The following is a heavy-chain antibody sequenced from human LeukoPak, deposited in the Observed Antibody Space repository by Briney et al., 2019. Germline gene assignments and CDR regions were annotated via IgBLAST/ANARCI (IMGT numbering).Heavy chain of an antibody. Sequence: PSGTLSLTRTVSRGSISGYSWSWIRQSPGGGLEWIGYIYYSGDTAYNPSLRSRVTMSVDTSKNQFSLQLRSMTTADTAVYYCVRGPYGASISKWFDPWGQGTQVIVSP. V-gene: IGHV4-59*01. CDR2: IYYSGDT. CDR1: RGSISGYS. J-gene: IGHJ5*02. CDR3: VRGPYGASISKWFDP. D-gene: IGHD4/OR15-4a*01.